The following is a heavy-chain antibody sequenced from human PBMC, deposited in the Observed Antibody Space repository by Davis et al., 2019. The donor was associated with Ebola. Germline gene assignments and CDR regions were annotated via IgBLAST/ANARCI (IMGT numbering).Heavy chain of an antibody. J-gene: IGHJ4*02. CDR2: ISGSGATT. CDR3: AKGNRVTYQYDSGDDY. Sequence: PGGSLRLSCAASGFTFSNYAMSWVRQAPGKGLEWVSGISGSGATTYYADSVKGRFTISRDNSKNTLYLQMNSLRADDTAVYYCAKGNRVTYQYDSGDDYWGQGTLVTVSS. V-gene: IGHV3-23*01. CDR1: GFTFSNYA. D-gene: IGHD3-22*01.